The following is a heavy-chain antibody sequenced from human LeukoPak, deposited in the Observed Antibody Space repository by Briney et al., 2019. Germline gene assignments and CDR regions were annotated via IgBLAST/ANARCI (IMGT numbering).Heavy chain of an antibody. V-gene: IGHV4-4*09. CDR2: IYTSGST. Sequence: PSETLSLTCTVSGGSISSYYWSWIRQPPGKGLEWIGCIYTSGSTNYNPSLKSRVTISVDTSKDQFSLKLSSVTAADTAVYYCARGAPSPTYYDFWSGYYIPWYFDYWGQGTLVTVSS. D-gene: IGHD3-3*01. J-gene: IGHJ4*02. CDR3: ARGAPSPTYYDFWSGYYIPWYFDY. CDR1: GGSISSYY.